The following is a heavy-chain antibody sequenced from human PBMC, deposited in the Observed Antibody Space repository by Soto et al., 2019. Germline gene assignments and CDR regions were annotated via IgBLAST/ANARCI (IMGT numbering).Heavy chain of an antibody. J-gene: IGHJ6*02. Sequence: SETLSLTCTVSGGSISSSSYYWGWIRQPPGKWLEWIGSIYYSGSTYYNPSLKSRVTISVDTSKNQFSLKLSSVTAADTAVYYCASLRFLEWLSPHYYGMDVWGQGTTVTVYS. V-gene: IGHV4-39*01. D-gene: IGHD3-3*01. CDR2: IYYSGST. CDR3: ASLRFLEWLSPHYYGMDV. CDR1: GGSISSSSYY.